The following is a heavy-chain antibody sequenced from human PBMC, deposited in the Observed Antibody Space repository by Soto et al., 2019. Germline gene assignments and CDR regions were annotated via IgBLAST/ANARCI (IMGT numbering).Heavy chain of an antibody. CDR3: ARSNAADRPRVGYYYYMDV. V-gene: IGHV6-1*01. Sequence: SQTLSLTCAISWDSVSSTSAAWSWIRQSPSRGLEWLGMTYYRSKWYNDFAVSVGSRITINPDTSKNQFSLQLSSVTPEDTAVYYCARSNAADRPRVGYYYYMDVWGKGTTVTVSS. D-gene: IGHD1-1*01. J-gene: IGHJ6*03. CDR1: WDSVSSTSAA. CDR2: TYYRSKWYN.